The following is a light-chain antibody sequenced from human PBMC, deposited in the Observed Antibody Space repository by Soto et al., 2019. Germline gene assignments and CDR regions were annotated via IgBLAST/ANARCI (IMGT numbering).Light chain of an antibody. CDR2: AAS. Sequence: DIQMTQSPSSLSASVGDRVTITCRASQRISSYLNWYQQKPGKAPKLLIYAASSLQSGVPSRVSGSGSGTDFTLTISSLQPEDFATYYCQQSYSTPYTFGQGNKLEIK. J-gene: IGKJ2*01. CDR1: QRISSY. V-gene: IGKV1-39*01. CDR3: QQSYSTPYT.